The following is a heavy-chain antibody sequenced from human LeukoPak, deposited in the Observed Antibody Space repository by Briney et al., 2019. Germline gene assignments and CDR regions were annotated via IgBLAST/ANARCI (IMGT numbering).Heavy chain of an antibody. Sequence: SETLSLTCAVSGYSISSGYQWAWIRHPPGKTLEWIGSIYHSGSAHYNPSLKSRVTISVDRSNNQFSLRLSSVTAADTAVYYCARDPRWLTPDCTSTSCYENYFDPWGQGTLVTVSS. V-gene: IGHV4-38-2*02. CDR2: IYHSGSA. CDR3: ARDPRWLTPDCTSTSCYENYFDP. J-gene: IGHJ5*02. CDR1: GYSISSGYQ. D-gene: IGHD2-2*01.